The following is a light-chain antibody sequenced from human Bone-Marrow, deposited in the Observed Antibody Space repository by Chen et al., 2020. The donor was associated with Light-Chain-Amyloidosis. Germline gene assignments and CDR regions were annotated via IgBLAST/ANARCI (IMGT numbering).Light chain of an antibody. J-gene: IGLJ3*02. V-gene: IGLV1-44*01. CDR3: AAWDDSLNGPV. Sequence: QSVLTQPPPASGTHGQRVTISCSGSSSNIGSNAVNWYQQLPGTAPKLLIYSNHQRPSGVPDRFSGSKSGTSASLAISGLQSEDEADYYCAAWDDSLNGPVFGGGTKLTVL. CDR1: SSNIGSNA. CDR2: SNH.